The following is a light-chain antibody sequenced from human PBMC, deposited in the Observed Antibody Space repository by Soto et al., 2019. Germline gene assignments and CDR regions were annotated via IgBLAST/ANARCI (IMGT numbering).Light chain of an antibody. CDR1: SSNIGSNT. CDR2: SNN. Sequence: QSVLTQPPSASGTPGQTVTISCSGSSSNIGSNTVNWYQHLPGTAPKLLILSNNQRPSGVPARFSGYKSGTSASLAIRGLQSEDEADYYCAAWDDTLHGVCVLGTGNKVTVL. V-gene: IGLV1-44*01. CDR3: AAWDDTLHGVCV. J-gene: IGLJ1*01.